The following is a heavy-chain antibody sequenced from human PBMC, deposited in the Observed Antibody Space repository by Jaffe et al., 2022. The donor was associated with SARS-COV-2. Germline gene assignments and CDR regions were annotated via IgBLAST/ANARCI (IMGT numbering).Heavy chain of an antibody. Sequence: QVQLVQSGAEVKKPGASVKVSCKASGYTFTSYDINWVRQATGQGLEWMGWMNPNSGNTGYAQKFQGRVTMTRNTSISTAYMELSSLRSEDTAVYYCARFEPIAAAQVGGMDVWGQGTTVTVSS. D-gene: IGHD6-13*01. J-gene: IGHJ6*02. CDR3: ARFEPIAAAQVGGMDV. V-gene: IGHV1-8*01. CDR1: GYTFTSYD. CDR2: MNPNSGNT.